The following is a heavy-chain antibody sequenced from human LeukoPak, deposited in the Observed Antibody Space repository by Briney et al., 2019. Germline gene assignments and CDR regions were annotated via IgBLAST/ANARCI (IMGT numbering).Heavy chain of an antibody. V-gene: IGHV4-39*01. J-gene: IGHJ3*02. Sequence: SETLSLSCAVYGGSFSGYYWGWIRQPPGKGLEWIGSIYYSGSTYYNPSLKSRVTISVDTSKNQFSLKLSSVTAADTAVYYCARATGSYHDSFDIWGQGTMVTVSS. D-gene: IGHD3-10*01. CDR2: IYYSGST. CDR1: GGSFSGYY. CDR3: ARATGSYHDSFDI.